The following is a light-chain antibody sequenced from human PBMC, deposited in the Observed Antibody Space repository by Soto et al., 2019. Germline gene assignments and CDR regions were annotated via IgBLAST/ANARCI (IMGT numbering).Light chain of an antibody. Sequence: QSVLTQPASVSGSPGQSVTISCTGPRSDIGDSNFISWYQHSPGKAPRLLIYEVNNRPSGVSRRFSGSKAGNTASLTISGLLEDDEADYICASFRSGTILVFGSGTQLTVL. CDR3: ASFRSGTILV. CDR2: EVN. CDR1: RSDIGDSNF. J-gene: IGLJ6*01. V-gene: IGLV2-14*01.